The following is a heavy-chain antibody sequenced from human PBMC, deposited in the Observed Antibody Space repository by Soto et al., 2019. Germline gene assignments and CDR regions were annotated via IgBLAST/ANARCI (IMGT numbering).Heavy chain of an antibody. CDR1: GGTFSSYA. D-gene: IGHD6-6*01. Sequence: GASVKVSCKASGGTFSSYAISWVRQAPGQGLEWMGGIIPIFGTANYAQKFQGRVTITADESTSTAYMELSSLRSEDTAVYYCARDRAEYSSSSLGDYYYYGMDVWGQGPTVTVSS. J-gene: IGHJ6*02. V-gene: IGHV1-69*13. CDR2: IIPIFGTA. CDR3: ARDRAEYSSSSLGDYYYYGMDV.